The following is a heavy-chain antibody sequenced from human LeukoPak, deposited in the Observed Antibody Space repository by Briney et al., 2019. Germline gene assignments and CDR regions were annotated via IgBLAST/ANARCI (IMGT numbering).Heavy chain of an antibody. CDR3: ARGVGAKGSANDY. V-gene: IGHV3-23*01. J-gene: IGHJ4*02. D-gene: IGHD1-26*01. CDR1: GFTFINYA. Sequence: GGSLRLSCAASGFTFINYAMSWVRQAPGKGLEWVSGISSRGVRTYYADSVKGRFTISRDNAKNSLYLQMNSLRAEDTAVYYCARGVGAKGSANDYWGQGTLVTVSS. CDR2: ISSRGVRT.